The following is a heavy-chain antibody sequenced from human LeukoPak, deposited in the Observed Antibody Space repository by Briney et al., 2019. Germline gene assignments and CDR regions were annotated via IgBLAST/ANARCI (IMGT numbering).Heavy chain of an antibody. D-gene: IGHD4-11*01. V-gene: IGHV3-21*01. J-gene: IGHJ3*02. CDR2: ITSGSSYA. Sequence: PGRSLRLSCAASGFTFSNSAMNWVRQAPGKGLEWVSSITSGSSYAYYADSVKGRFTISRDNAKNSLHLQMNSLRAEDTALYYCARGKYTVLTANDAFDIWGQGTMVTVSS. CDR3: ARGKYTVLTANDAFDI. CDR1: GFTFSNSA.